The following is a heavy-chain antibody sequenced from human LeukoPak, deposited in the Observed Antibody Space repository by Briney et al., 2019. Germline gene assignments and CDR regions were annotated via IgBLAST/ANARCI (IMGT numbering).Heavy chain of an antibody. CDR2: FYYSGST. D-gene: IGHD3-10*01. V-gene: IGHV4-59*12. Sequence: SETLSLTCSVSGGSISGYYWSWIRQPPGKGLEWIAYFYYSGSTNYNPSLTSRVTISVDTSKNQFSLKLSSVTAADTAVYYCARVYGSGIVRYFDYWGQGTLVTVSS. J-gene: IGHJ4*02. CDR1: GGSISGYY. CDR3: ARVYGSGIVRYFDY.